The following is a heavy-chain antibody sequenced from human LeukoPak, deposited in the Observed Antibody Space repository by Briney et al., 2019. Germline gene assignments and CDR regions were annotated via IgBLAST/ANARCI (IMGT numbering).Heavy chain of an antibody. CDR2: IIPIFGTA. Sequence: SVKVSCKASGGTFSSYAISWVRQAPGQGLEWMGGIIPIFGTANYAQKFQGRVTITADGSTSTAYMELSSLRSEDTAVYYCARDRGSDSSGTNWFDPWGQGTLVTVSS. CDR1: GGTFSSYA. D-gene: IGHD3-22*01. CDR3: ARDRGSDSSGTNWFDP. V-gene: IGHV1-69*13. J-gene: IGHJ5*02.